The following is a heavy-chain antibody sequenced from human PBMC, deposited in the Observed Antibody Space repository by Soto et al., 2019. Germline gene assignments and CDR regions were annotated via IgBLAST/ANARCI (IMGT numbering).Heavy chain of an antibody. CDR2: IIPILGIA. J-gene: IGHJ4*02. Sequence: SVKVSCKASGGTFSSYTISWVRQAPGQGLEWMGRIIPILGIANYAQKFQGRVTITADKSTSTAYMELSSLRSEDTAVYYCARDPDYGDSFDWGQGTLVTVSS. CDR1: GGTFSSYT. CDR3: ARDPDYGDSFD. D-gene: IGHD4-17*01. V-gene: IGHV1-69*04.